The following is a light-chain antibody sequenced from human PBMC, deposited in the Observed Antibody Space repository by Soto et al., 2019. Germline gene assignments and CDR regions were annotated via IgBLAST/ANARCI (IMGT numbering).Light chain of an antibody. CDR2: ENN. CDR3: QSSDSSRSGYV. Sequence: QSVLTQPPSVSEAPGQRVTISCTGSSSNIGAGYEAHWYQQVPGTAPKLLIYENNNRPSGVPDRFSGSKSGTSASLAITGGLAAEDADYYCQSSDSSRSGYVFGTGTKLTVL. CDR1: SSNIGAGYE. J-gene: IGLJ1*01. V-gene: IGLV1-40*01.